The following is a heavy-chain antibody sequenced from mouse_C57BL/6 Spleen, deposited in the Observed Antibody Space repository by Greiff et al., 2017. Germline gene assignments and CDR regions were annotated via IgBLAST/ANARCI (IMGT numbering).Heavy chain of an antibody. CDR3: ARGAQATRMDD. Sequence: QVQLQQPGAELVKPGASVKLSCKASGYTFTSYWMQWVKQRPGQGLEWIGEIDPSDSYTNYNQKFKGKATLTVDTSSSTAYMQLSSLTSEDSAVYYCARGAQATRMDDWGQGTSVTVAS. D-gene: IGHD3-2*02. CDR1: GYTFTSYW. J-gene: IGHJ4*01. CDR2: IDPSDSYT. V-gene: IGHV1-50*01.